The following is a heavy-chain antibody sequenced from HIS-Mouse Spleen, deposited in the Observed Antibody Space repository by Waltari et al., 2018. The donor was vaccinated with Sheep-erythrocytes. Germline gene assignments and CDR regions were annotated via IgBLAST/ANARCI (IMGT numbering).Heavy chain of an antibody. J-gene: IGHJ4*02. CDR3: ARANYYGSGSYSTSDY. CDR2: ISYDGSNK. Sequence: EAVISYDGSNKYYADSVKGRFTISRDNSKNTLYLQMNSLRAEDTAVYYCARANYYGSGSYSTSDYWGQGTLVTVSS. V-gene: IGHV3-30*01. D-gene: IGHD3-10*01.